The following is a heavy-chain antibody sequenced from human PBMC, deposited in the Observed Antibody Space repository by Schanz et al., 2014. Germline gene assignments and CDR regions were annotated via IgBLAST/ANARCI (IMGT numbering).Heavy chain of an antibody. CDR3: ARPLGPNYYYYGLDV. CDR2: IWFDGNNK. CDR1: GFTFSSYG. Sequence: QVQLLESGGGVVQPGGSLRLSCAASGFTFSSYGMHWVRQAPGKGLEWVAVIWFDGNNKFYADSVKGRFTISRDNAKNTLYLQMNSLRAEDTAVYYCARPLGPNYYYYGLDVWGQGTTVTVSS. J-gene: IGHJ6*02. V-gene: IGHV3-33*01.